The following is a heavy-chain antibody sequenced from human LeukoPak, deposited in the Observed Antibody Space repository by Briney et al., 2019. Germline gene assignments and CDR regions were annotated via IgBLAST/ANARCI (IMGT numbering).Heavy chain of an antibody. CDR3: ARATYGSEFDP. D-gene: IGHD3-10*01. CDR2: INPNSGGT. V-gene: IGHV1-2*06. J-gene: IGHJ5*02. CDR1: GYTFTGYF. Sequence: GASVKVSCKASGYTFTGYFMHWVRQASGQGLEWMGRINPNSGGTNYAQKFQGRVTMTRDTSISTAYMELSSLTSDDTAVYYCARATYGSEFDPWGQGTLVTVSS.